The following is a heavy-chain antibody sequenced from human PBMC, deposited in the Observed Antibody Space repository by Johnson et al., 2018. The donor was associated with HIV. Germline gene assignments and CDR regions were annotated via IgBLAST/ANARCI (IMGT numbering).Heavy chain of an antibody. J-gene: IGHJ3*02. V-gene: IGHV3-20*04. D-gene: IGHD3-10*01. CDR1: GFTFDDYG. CDR2: INWNGDST. CDR3: ARDFVAFGECTAFDI. Sequence: VQLVESGGGVVRPGGSLRLSCAASGFTFDDYGMSWVRQAPGKGLEWVSGINWNGDSTGYADSVKGLVTITSDNAKTSLYLQMNSLRADDTALYYCARDFVAFGECTAFDIWGQGTMVTVSS.